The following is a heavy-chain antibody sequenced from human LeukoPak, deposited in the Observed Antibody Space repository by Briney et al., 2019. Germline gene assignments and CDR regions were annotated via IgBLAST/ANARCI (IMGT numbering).Heavy chain of an antibody. CDR3: ARSSVVPAAIFLYYGMDV. V-gene: IGHV3-53*05. CDR1: GFTVSTNY. CDR2: IFRDDTT. Sequence: GGSLRLSCAASGFTVSTNYMSWVRQAPGKGLEWVSVIFRDDTTYYADSVKGRFTISRDNSKNTLFLQMSSLRSEDTAVYYCARSSVVPAAIFLYYGMDVWGQGTTVTVSS. J-gene: IGHJ6*02. D-gene: IGHD2-2*02.